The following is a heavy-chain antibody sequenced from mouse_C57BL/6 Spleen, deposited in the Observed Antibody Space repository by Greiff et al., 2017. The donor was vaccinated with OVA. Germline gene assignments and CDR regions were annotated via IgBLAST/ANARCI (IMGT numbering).Heavy chain of an antibody. CDR3: ARHEVPYYYGSSYGAMDY. Sequence: VQLQQSGAELVKPGASVKLSCKASGYTFTEYTIHWVKQRSGQGLEWIGWFYPGSGSIKYNEKFKDKATLTADKSSSTVYMELSRLTSEDSAVYFCARHEVPYYYGSSYGAMDYWGQGTSVTVSS. D-gene: IGHD1-1*01. J-gene: IGHJ4*01. CDR1: GYTFTEYT. V-gene: IGHV1-62-2*01. CDR2: FYPGSGSI.